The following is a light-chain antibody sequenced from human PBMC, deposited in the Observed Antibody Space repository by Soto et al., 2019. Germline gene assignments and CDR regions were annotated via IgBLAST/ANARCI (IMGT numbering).Light chain of an antibody. CDR2: XAS. J-gene: IGKJ1*01. V-gene: IGKV3-11*01. Sequence: MTKSPASLYPSQGEGATLHCRARQGIXTYFGWYKQKPGQAPRPLTSXASNRATGIPARFSGGGSGTEFTITISRLEAEDVEVYCCQQYGCSVTFGQGTKVEIK. CDR1: QGIXTY. CDR3: QQYGCSVT.